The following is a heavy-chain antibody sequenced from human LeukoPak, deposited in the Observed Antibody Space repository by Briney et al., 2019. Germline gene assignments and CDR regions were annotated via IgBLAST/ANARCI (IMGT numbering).Heavy chain of an antibody. CDR2: VYYSGST. Sequence: PSETLSLTCTVSGGSISSFYWNWIRQPPGKGLEWIGYVYYSGSTSYNPSLKSRVTISVDTSKSQFSLKLISVTAADTALYYCARHSDSYTHFDYWGLGTLVTGSS. CDR1: GGSISSFY. J-gene: IGHJ4*02. D-gene: IGHD2-21*02. CDR3: ARHSDSYTHFDY. V-gene: IGHV4-59*08.